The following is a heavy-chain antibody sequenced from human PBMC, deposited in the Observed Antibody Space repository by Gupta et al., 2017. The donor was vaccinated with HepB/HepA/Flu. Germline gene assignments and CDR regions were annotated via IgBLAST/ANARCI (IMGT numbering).Heavy chain of an antibody. CDR1: GFTFNNYW. Sequence: EVQLVESGGGLVQPGGSLRFSCVASGFTFNNYWMTWVRQVPGKGLEWVANIKKDGSQKYYVDSVKGRFTISRDNAKNSLYLQMNSLRAEDTAVYYCAREIAMAFWGQGTLVTVSS. CDR2: IKKDGSQK. V-gene: IGHV3-7*01. J-gene: IGHJ4*02. CDR3: AREIAMAF. D-gene: IGHD6-19*01.